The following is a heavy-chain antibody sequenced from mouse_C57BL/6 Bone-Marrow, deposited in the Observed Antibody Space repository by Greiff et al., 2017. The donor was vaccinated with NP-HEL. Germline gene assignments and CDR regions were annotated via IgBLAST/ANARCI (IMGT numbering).Heavy chain of an antibody. CDR3: ARRRRIPRGGYFDV. CDR2: INPGSGGT. J-gene: IGHJ1*03. CDR1: GYAFTNYL. V-gene: IGHV1-54*01. Sequence: QVQLKQSGAELVRPGTSVKVSCKASGYAFTNYLIEWVKQRPGQGLEWIGVINPGSGGTNYNEKFKGKATLTADKSSSTAYMQLSSLTSEDSAVYFCARRRRIPRGGYFDVWGTGTTVTVSS.